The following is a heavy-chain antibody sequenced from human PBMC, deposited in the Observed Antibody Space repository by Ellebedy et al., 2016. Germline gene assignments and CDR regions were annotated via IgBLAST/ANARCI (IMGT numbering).Heavy chain of an antibody. Sequence: GGSLRLSCAASGFTFSSYAMHWVRQAPGKGLEYVSAISSNGGSTYYANSVKGRFTISRDNSKNTLYLQMGSLRAEDMAVYYCARGGYGGFDYWGQGTLVTVSS. CDR2: ISSNGGST. CDR1: GFTFSSYA. CDR3: ARGGYGGFDY. V-gene: IGHV3-64*01. J-gene: IGHJ4*02. D-gene: IGHD3-10*01.